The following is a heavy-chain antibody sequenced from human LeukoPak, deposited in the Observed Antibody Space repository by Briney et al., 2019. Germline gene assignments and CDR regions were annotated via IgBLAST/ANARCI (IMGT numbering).Heavy chain of an antibody. CDR1: GGSISSYY. J-gene: IGHJ4*02. V-gene: IGHV4-59*08. Sequence: PSETLSLTCTVSGGSISSYYWSWIRQPPGKGLEWIGYIYYSGSTNYNPSLKSRVTISIDTSKNEFSLKLSSVTAADTAVYYRASRRVAPFDYWGQGTLVTVSS. CDR2: IYYSGST. D-gene: IGHD1-26*01. CDR3: ASRRVAPFDY.